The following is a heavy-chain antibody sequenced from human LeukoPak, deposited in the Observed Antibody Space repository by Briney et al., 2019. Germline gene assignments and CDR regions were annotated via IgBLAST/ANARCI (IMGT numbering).Heavy chain of an antibody. D-gene: IGHD6-13*01. V-gene: IGHV1-8*02. CDR2: MNPNSGNT. J-gene: IGHJ3*02. CDR1: GYTFTSYD. CDR3: ARSAADFDAFDI. Sequence: ASVKVSCKASGYTFTSYDINWVRQATGQGLEWMGWMNPNSGNTGYAQKLQGRVTMTTDTSTSTAYMELRSLRSDDTAVYYCARSAADFDAFDIWGQGTMVTVSS.